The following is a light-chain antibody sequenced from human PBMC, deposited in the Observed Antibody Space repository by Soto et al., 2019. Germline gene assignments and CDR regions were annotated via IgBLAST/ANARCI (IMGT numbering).Light chain of an antibody. CDR2: RAS. V-gene: IGKV3-15*01. J-gene: IGKJ1*01. Sequence: ILMTQSPASLSVSPGERATLSCRASQNIYSNIAWYQQRPGQAPRLLIYRASTRATGVPARFSGSGSGTEFTLTISSLQSEDFAVYYCQQYNNWPRTFGQGTKVDIK. CDR1: QNIYSN. CDR3: QQYNNWPRT.